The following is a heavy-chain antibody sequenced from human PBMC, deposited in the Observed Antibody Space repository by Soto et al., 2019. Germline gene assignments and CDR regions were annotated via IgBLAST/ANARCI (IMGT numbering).Heavy chain of an antibody. Sequence: EVQLVESGGGLVMPGGSLRLSCAASGFTFSTYHMNWVRQAPGKGLEWVSSINPSSSHIYYADSVRGRFTISRDNAKNSRDLQMNSLSTEDAAVYYCARGYCGGGGCYLRRDAIDVGGQGTMVTVSS. CDR3: ARGYCGGGGCYLRRDAIDV. V-gene: IGHV3-21*01. CDR1: GFTFSTYH. D-gene: IGHD2-15*01. J-gene: IGHJ3*01. CDR2: INPSSSHI.